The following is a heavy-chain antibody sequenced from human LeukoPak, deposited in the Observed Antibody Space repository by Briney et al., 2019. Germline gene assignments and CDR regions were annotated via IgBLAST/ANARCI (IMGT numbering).Heavy chain of an antibody. CDR3: ARDTRAAAGLNWFDP. D-gene: IGHD6-13*01. V-gene: IGHV4-38-2*02. J-gene: IGHJ5*02. CDR2: ISHSGTT. Sequence: SETLSLTCTVSGYSISSGYFWGWVRQPPGKGLEWIGSISHSGTTYSNPSLKSRVTISVDTSKNQFSLKLSSVTAADTAVYYCARDTRAAAGLNWFDPWGQGTLVTVSS. CDR1: GYSISSGYF.